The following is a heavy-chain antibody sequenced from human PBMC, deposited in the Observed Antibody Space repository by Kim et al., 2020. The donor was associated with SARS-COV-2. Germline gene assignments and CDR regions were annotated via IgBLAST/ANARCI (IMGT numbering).Heavy chain of an antibody. Sequence: YYADSVKGRFTISRDNAKNSLSLQMSSLRAEDTAVYYCARDKYGDYLFDSWGLGTLVTVSS. CDR3: ARDKYGDYLFDS. D-gene: IGHD4-17*01. V-gene: IGHV3-48*04. J-gene: IGHJ4*02.